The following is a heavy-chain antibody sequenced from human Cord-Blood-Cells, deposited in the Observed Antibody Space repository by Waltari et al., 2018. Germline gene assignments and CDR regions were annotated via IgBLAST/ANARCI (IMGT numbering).Heavy chain of an antibody. J-gene: IGHJ4*02. CDR1: GGSFSGYY. Sequence: QVQLQQWGAGLLKPSETLSLTCAVYGGSFSGYYWSWIRQPPGKGLEWIGEINHSGSTNYNPSRKSRVTISVDTSKNQFSLKLSSVTAADTAVYYCARGGGSYPLDYWGQGTLVTVSS. V-gene: IGHV4-34*01. D-gene: IGHD1-26*01. CDR3: ARGGGSYPLDY. CDR2: INHSGST.